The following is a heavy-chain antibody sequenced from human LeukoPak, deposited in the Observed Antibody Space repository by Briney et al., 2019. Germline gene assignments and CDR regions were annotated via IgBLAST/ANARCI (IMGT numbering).Heavy chain of an antibody. CDR2: INPNSGGT. Sequence: GASVKVSCKASGYTFTGYYMHWVRQAPGQGLEWMGWINPNSGGTNYAQKFQGRVTMTRDTSISTAYMELSRLRSDDTAVYYCARDEKWELLYWDYYYGMDVWGQGTTVTVSS. CDR1: GYTFTGYY. CDR3: ARDEKWELLYWDYYYGMDV. V-gene: IGHV1-2*02. J-gene: IGHJ6*02. D-gene: IGHD1-26*01.